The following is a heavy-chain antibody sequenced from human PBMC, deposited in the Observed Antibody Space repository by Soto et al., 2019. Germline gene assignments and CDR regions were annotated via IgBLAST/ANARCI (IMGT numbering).Heavy chain of an antibody. CDR1: GVTVSSNS. V-gene: IGHV3-66*04. CDR3: ARHGYNYGGDYFDY. D-gene: IGHD5-18*01. Sequence: EVKLVESGGGLVQPGGSLRLSCAASGVTVSSNSMIWVRQAPGKGLEWVSVIYSGGSTDYADSVKGRFTISRDNSKNTLYIQMNSLRAENTAVYYCARHGYNYGGDYFDYWGQGTLVTVSS. J-gene: IGHJ4*02. CDR2: IYSGGST.